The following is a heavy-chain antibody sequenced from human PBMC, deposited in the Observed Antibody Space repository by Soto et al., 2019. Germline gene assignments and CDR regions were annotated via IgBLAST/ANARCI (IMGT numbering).Heavy chain of an antibody. CDR1: GFTFSSYS. Sequence: EVQLVESGGGLVKPGGSLRLSCAASGFTFSSYSMYWVRQAPGKGLEWVSSISSSSSYIYYADSVKGRFTISRDNAKNSLYLQMNSLRAEDTAVYYCARETGYSSALDVWGQGTTVTVSS. J-gene: IGHJ6*02. V-gene: IGHV3-21*01. CDR3: ARETGYSSALDV. D-gene: IGHD6-25*01. CDR2: ISSSSSYI.